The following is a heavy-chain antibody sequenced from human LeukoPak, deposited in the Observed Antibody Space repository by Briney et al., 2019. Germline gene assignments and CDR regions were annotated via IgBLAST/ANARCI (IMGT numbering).Heavy chain of an antibody. J-gene: IGHJ4*02. CDR2: ISAYNGNT. CDR3: ARASLTPIPLAAAVDY. V-gene: IGHV1-18*01. CDR1: GYTFTSYG. D-gene: IGHD6-13*01. Sequence: GASVKVSCKASGYTFTSYGISWVRQAPGQGLEWMGWISAYNGNTNYAQKLQGRVTMTTDTSTSTAYMELRSLRSDDTAVYYCARASLTPIPLAAAVDYWGQGTLVTVSS.